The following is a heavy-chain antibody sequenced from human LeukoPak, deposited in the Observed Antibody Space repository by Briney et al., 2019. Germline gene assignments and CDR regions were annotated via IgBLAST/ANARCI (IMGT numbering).Heavy chain of an antibody. V-gene: IGHV3-30*18. J-gene: IGHJ3*02. Sequence: GGSLRLSCAASGFTFSSYGMHWVRQAPGKGLEWVAVISYDGSNKYYADSVKGRFTISRDNSKNTLYLQMNSLRAEDTAVYYCAKIVVVTVDDAFDIWGQGTMVTVPS. D-gene: IGHD2-21*02. CDR1: GFTFSSYG. CDR2: ISYDGSNK. CDR3: AKIVVVTVDDAFDI.